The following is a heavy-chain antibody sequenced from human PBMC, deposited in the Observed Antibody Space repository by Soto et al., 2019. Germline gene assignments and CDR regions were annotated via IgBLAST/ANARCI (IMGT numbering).Heavy chain of an antibody. CDR3: AKGRVVVPAAPLDY. CDR1: GFTFSSYA. V-gene: IGHV3-23*01. CDR2: ISGSGGST. J-gene: IGHJ4*02. D-gene: IGHD2-2*01. Sequence: EVQLLESGGGLVQPGGSLRLSCAASGFTFSSYAMSWVRQAPGKGLEWVSAISGSGGSTYYADSVKGRFTISRDNSKNTPYLQMNSLRAEDTAVYYCAKGRVVVPAAPLDYWGQGTLVTVSS.